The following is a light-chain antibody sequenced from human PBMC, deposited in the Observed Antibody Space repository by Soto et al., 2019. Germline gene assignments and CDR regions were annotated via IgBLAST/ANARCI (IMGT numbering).Light chain of an antibody. CDR2: DTS. J-gene: IGKJ5*01. Sequence: ETVMTQSPGTLSVSLGERATLSCRASQRVSIHLAWYQQKPGQAPRLLIYDTSTRATGIPARFSGSGSGTEFTLTISSLQSEDIATYYCQQYDNLPITFGQGTRLEIK. V-gene: IGKV3-15*01. CDR1: QRVSIH. CDR3: QQYDNLPIT.